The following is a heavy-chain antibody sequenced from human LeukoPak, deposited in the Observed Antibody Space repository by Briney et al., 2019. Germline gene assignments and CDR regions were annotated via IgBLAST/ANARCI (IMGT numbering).Heavy chain of an antibody. J-gene: IGHJ4*02. CDR3: AKNVKSSGWHSDY. D-gene: IGHD6-19*01. V-gene: IGHV3-23*01. Sequence: PGGSLRLSCAASGFTFSSYAMSWVRQAPGKGLEWVSAISGSGGSTYYADSVKGRFTISRDNSKNTLFLQLNSLRAEDTAVYYCAKNVKSSGWHSDYWGLGTLVTVSS. CDR1: GFTFSSYA. CDR2: ISGSGGST.